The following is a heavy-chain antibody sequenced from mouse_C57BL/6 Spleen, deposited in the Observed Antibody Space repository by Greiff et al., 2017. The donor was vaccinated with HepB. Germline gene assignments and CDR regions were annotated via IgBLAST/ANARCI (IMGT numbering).Heavy chain of an antibody. CDR1: GFTFSDYG. CDR3: ARPRTGWFAY. CDR2: IRSGSSTI. Sequence: EVQLVASGGGLVKPGGSLKLSCAASGFTFSDYGLHWVRPAPEKGLEWVAYIRSGSSTIYYADTVKGRFTISRDNAKNTLFLQMTSLRSEDTAMYYCARPRTGWFAYWGQGTLVTVSA. J-gene: IGHJ3*01. V-gene: IGHV5-17*01.